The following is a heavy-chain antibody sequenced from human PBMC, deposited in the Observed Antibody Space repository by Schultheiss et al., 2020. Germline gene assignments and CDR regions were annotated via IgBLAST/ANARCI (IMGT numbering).Heavy chain of an antibody. CDR2: IYHSGST. J-gene: IGHJ4*02. D-gene: IGHD3-22*01. Sequence: SATLSLTCAVSGGSISSSNWWSWVRQPPGKGLEWIGEIYHSGSTNYNRSLKSRVTISVDKSKNQFSLKLSSVTAADTAVYYCAREYYYDSSGHGEGYYFDYWGQGTLVTVSS. V-gene: IGHV4-4*02. CDR1: GGSISSSNW. CDR3: AREYYYDSSGHGEGYYFDY.